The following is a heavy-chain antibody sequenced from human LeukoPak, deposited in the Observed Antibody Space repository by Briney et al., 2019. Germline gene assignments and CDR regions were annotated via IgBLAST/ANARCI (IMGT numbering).Heavy chain of an antibody. CDR3: ARADSSGYYSALRY. Sequence: GESLETSCKGSGCSVTSYRMGWVRQTPGKGLEWMGIIYPGDSDTRYSPSFQGQVTISADKSIGTAYLQWSSLKASDTAMYYCARADSSGYYSALRYWGQGTLVTVSS. J-gene: IGHJ4*02. CDR2: IYPGDSDT. CDR1: GCSVTSYR. D-gene: IGHD3-22*01. V-gene: IGHV5-51*01.